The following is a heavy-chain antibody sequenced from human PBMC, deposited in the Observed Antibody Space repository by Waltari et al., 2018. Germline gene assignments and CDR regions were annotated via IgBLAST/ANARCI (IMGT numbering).Heavy chain of an antibody. CDR3: ARDSPVAPDAFDI. J-gene: IGHJ3*02. Sequence: VQLVQSGAEVKKPGASVKVSCKASGYTFTGYYMHWVRQAPGQGLEWMGRINPNSGGTNYEQKFQGRVTMTRDTSISTAYMELSRLRSDDTAVYYCARDSPVAPDAFDIWGQGTMVTVSS. D-gene: IGHD6-19*01. CDR1: GYTFTGYY. CDR2: INPNSGGT. V-gene: IGHV1-2*06.